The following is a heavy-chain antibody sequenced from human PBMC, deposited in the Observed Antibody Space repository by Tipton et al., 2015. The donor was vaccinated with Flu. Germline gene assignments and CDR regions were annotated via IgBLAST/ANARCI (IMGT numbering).Heavy chain of an antibody. J-gene: IGHJ4*02. CDR2: IYYYGST. Sequence: TLSLTCTVSGGSIGGYYWSWIRQPPGKGLEWIGYIYYYGSTNYNPSLKSRVTISVDRPKNQFSPNLSSVTAADTAVYYCARHDYSRSFDSWGQGTLVTVSS. D-gene: IGHD4-11*01. V-gene: IGHV4-59*08. CDR1: GGSIGGYY. CDR3: ARHDYSRSFDS.